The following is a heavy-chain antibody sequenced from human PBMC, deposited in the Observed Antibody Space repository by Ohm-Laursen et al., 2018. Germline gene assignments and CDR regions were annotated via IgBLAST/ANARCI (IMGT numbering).Heavy chain of an antibody. CDR1: GFTVSSNY. CDR3: ARLGSSWSLDV. Sequence: GSLRLSCAASGFTVSSNYMSWIRQAPGKGLEWVSYIGSSGSPKYCADSVKGRFTISRDNAKNSLYLQMNSLRADDTAVYYCARLGSSWSLDVWGQGTTVTVSS. V-gene: IGHV3-11*01. J-gene: IGHJ6*02. CDR2: IGSSGSPK. D-gene: IGHD6-13*01.